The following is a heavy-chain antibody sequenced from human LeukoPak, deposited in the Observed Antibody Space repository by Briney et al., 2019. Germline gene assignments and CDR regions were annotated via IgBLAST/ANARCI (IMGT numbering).Heavy chain of an antibody. V-gene: IGHV1-46*01. CDR3: ARGSLIRITMVRGVIIY. CDR1: GYTFTNYY. J-gene: IGHJ4*02. Sequence: ASVKVSCKASGYTFTNYYMHWVRQAPGQGLEWMGIINPSGGSTSYAQKFQGRVTMTRDTSTSTVYMELSSLRSEDTAVYYCARGSLIRITMVRGVIIYWGQGTLVTVSS. CDR2: INPSGGST. D-gene: IGHD3-10*01.